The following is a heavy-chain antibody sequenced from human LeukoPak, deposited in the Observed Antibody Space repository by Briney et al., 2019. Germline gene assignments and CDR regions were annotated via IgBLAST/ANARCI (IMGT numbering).Heavy chain of an antibody. CDR2: IYSGGST. CDR3: ARVRQSGSGSYYDSLFDY. D-gene: IGHD3-10*01. V-gene: IGHV3-53*01. Sequence: PGGSLRLSCAASGFTVSSNYMSWVRQAPGKGLEWVSLIYSGGSTYYADSVKGRLTISRDNSKNTLYLQMNSLRAEDTAVYYCARVRQSGSGSYYDSLFDYWGQGTLVTVSS. CDR1: GFTVSSNY. J-gene: IGHJ4*02.